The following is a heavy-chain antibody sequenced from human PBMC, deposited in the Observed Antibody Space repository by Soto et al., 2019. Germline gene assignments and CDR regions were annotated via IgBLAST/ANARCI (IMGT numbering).Heavy chain of an antibody. CDR2: ISPSNEIT. D-gene: IGHD1-26*01. CDR3: MRGGWGHSPIGY. V-gene: IGHV1-2*02. Sequence: GASVKVSCKTSGYTFSAYYVHWARRPPGRGFQWLGSISPSNEITTFSALLQGRITKTSDTATNALRMELLRLTSAERAVYCCMRGGWGHSPIGYCGPGTQVTVSS. J-gene: IGHJ4*02. CDR1: GYTFSAYY.